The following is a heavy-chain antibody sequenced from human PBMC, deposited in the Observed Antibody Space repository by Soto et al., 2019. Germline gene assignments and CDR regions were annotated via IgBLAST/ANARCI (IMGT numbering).Heavy chain of an antibody. CDR2: ISGSGGST. D-gene: IGHD4-17*01. CDR3: AKRTVGWYFDL. J-gene: IGHJ2*01. Sequence: EVQLLESGGGLVQPGGSLRLSCAASGFTFSSYAMNWVRQAPGKGLEWVSVISGSGGSTYYADAVKGRFTISRDNSKNTLYLQLNSLRAEDTAVYYCAKRTVGWYFDLWGRGTLVTVSS. CDR1: GFTFSSYA. V-gene: IGHV3-23*01.